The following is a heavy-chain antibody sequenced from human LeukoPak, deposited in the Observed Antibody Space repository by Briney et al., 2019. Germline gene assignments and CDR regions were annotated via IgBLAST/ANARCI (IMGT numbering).Heavy chain of an antibody. CDR1: GYTFTSYG. D-gene: IGHD2-2*01. Sequence: ASVKVSCKASGYTFTSYGISWVRQAPGQGLEWMGWMNPNSGNTGYAQKFQGRVTITRNTSISTAYMELSSLRSEDTAVYYCARSPIYCSSTSCYYNWFDPWGQGTLVTVSS. V-gene: IGHV1-8*03. J-gene: IGHJ5*02. CDR3: ARSPIYCSSTSCYYNWFDP. CDR2: MNPNSGNT.